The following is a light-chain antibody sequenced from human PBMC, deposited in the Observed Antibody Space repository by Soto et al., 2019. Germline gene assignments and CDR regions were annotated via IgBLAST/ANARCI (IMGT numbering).Light chain of an antibody. V-gene: IGKV3-11*01. Sequence: EIVLTQSPATLSLSPGERATLSCRASQSISNYLAWYQHKPGQVPRLLIYDASTRATGIPARFSGSGSGTDFTLTISSLEPEDFAVYFCQLRSNWPPTWTFGQGTKVEVK. CDR1: QSISNY. CDR2: DAS. J-gene: IGKJ1*01. CDR3: QLRSNWPPTWT.